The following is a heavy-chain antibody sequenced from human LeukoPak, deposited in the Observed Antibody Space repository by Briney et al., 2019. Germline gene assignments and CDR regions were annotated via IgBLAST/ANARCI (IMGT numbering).Heavy chain of an antibody. D-gene: IGHD3-22*01. V-gene: IGHV3-23*01. CDR2: IRGGGGST. CDR3: AKDPHYDSAGYSFDP. J-gene: IGHJ5*02. CDR1: GFTFSNYD. Sequence: GGSLRLSCAASGFTFSNYDMSWVRQAPGKGLEWVSGIRGGGGSTDYADSVKGRFTISRDNSKNTLYLQMNSLRAEDTAVYYCAKDPHYDSAGYSFDPWGQGTLVTVSS.